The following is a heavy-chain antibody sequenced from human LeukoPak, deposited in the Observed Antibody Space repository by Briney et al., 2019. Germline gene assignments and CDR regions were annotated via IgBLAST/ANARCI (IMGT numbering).Heavy chain of an antibody. CDR1: VVTFSTYG. CDR2: ISGSVGST. V-gene: IGHV3-23*01. J-gene: IGHJ6*03. D-gene: IGHD3-9*01. CDR3: PKDGGQYYHILTGYYPRLYYLHV. Sequence: GGTLRLSCVASVVTFSTYGMSGVRQAPGEGLEWVSAISGSVGSTYYADSVKGRFTISRDNSKNRLYLQLNSLRAQDTPVYYVPKDGGQYYHILTGYYPRLYYLHVWGKGTTVTISS.